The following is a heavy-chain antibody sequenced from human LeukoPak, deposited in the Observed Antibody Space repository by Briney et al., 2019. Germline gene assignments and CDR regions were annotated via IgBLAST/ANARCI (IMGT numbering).Heavy chain of an antibody. D-gene: IGHD6-19*01. V-gene: IGHV4-34*01. CDR2: INHSGST. Sequence: SETLSLTCAVYGGSFSGYYWSWIRQPPGKGLEWIGEINHSGSTNYNPSLKSRVTISVDTSKNQFSLKLSSVTAADMAVYYCARLAVAGRLIYWGQGTLVTVSS. CDR3: ARLAVAGRLIY. CDR1: GGSFSGYY. J-gene: IGHJ4*02.